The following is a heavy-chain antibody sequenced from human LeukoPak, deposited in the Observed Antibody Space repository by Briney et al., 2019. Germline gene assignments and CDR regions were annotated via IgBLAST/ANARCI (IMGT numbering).Heavy chain of an antibody. D-gene: IGHD6-13*01. CDR3: ARERTYGSSCLDY. Sequence: GGSLRLSCAASGFTFSSYGMHWVRQAPGKWLEWVAFIRYDGSNKYYADSVKGRFTISRDNAKNSLYLQMNSLRAEDTAVYYCARERTYGSSCLDYWGQGTLVTVSS. CDR1: GFTFSSYG. J-gene: IGHJ4*02. CDR2: IRYDGSNK. V-gene: IGHV3-30*02.